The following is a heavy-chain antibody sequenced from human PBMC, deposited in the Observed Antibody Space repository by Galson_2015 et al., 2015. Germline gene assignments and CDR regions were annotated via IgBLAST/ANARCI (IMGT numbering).Heavy chain of an antibody. CDR3: ARRMPLTTQNAFDI. V-gene: IGHV5-51*01. J-gene: IGHJ3*02. CDR2: IYPGDSDT. D-gene: IGHD4-17*01. CDR1: GYTFTSYW. Sequence: QSGAEVKKPGDSLRISCQGSGYTFTSYWIGWVRQMPGKGLEWMGIIYPGDSDTRYSPSFQGQVTISADKSISTAYLQWSSLKASDTAMYYCARRMPLTTQNAFDIWGQGTMVTVSS.